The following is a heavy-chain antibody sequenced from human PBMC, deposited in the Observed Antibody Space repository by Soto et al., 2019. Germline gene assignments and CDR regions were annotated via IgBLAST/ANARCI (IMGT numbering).Heavy chain of an antibody. Sequence: GASVKVSCKASGYTFTSYGISWVRQAPGQGLEWMGWISAYNGNTNYAQKLQGRVTMTTDTSTSTAYMELRSLRSDDTAVYYCARGFSGYCTNGVCYQLDYWGQGTLVTVSS. CDR3: ARGFSGYCTNGVCYQLDY. CDR1: GYTFTSYG. J-gene: IGHJ4*02. CDR2: ISAYNGNT. V-gene: IGHV1-18*01. D-gene: IGHD2-8*01.